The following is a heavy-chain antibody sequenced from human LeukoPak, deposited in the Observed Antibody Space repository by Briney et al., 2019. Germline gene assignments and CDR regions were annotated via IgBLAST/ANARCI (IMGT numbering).Heavy chain of an antibody. J-gene: IGHJ4*02. Sequence: SETLSLTCPVSGGSISSYYWSWIRQPAGKGLEWIGRIYTSGSTNYNPTPKTRVTMSVETSKNQFSLKLSSFTAAATAVFYCARAVRAAAGTIDYWGQGTLVTVSS. CDR1: GGSISSYY. CDR3: ARAVRAAAGTIDY. CDR2: IYTSGST. D-gene: IGHD6-13*01. V-gene: IGHV4-4*07.